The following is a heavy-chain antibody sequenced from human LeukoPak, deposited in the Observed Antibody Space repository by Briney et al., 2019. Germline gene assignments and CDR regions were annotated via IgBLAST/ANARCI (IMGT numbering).Heavy chain of an antibody. D-gene: IGHD3-9*01. J-gene: IGHJ4*02. Sequence: PGRSLRLSCAASGFIFSTYGMHWVRQAPGKGLEWVAVISYDGSNKYYADSVKGRFTISRDNSKNTLYLQMNSLRAEDTAVYYCARSILTGYYGVGYWGQGTLVTVSS. CDR2: ISYDGSNK. CDR1: GFIFSTYG. V-gene: IGHV3-30*03. CDR3: ARSILTGYYGVGY.